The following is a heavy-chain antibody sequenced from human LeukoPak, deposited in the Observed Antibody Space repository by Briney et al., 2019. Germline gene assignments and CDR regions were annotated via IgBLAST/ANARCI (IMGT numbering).Heavy chain of an antibody. D-gene: IGHD6-19*01. CDR1: GFTFSSYG. V-gene: IGHV3-30*18. J-gene: IGHJ4*02. Sequence: GGSLRLSCAASGFTFSSYGMHWVRQAPGKGLEWVAVISYDGSNKYYADSVKGRFTISRDNSKNTLYLQMNSLRAEDTAVYYCAKTAAVGSDYWGQGTLVTVSS. CDR2: ISYDGSNK. CDR3: AKTAAVGSDY.